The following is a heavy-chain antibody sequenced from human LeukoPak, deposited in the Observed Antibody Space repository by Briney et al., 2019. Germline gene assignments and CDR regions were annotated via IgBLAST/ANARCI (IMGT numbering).Heavy chain of an antibody. CDR1: GGSISSSSYY. CDR2: IYYSGST. J-gene: IGHJ5*02. Sequence: SETLSLTCTVSGGSISSSSYYWGWIRQPPGKGLEWIGSIYYSGSTYYNPSLKSRVTISVDTSKNQFSLKLSSVTAADTAVYYCARDHKRSGGIDPWGQGTLVTVSS. V-gene: IGHV4-39*07. D-gene: IGHD2-15*01. CDR3: ARDHKRSGGIDP.